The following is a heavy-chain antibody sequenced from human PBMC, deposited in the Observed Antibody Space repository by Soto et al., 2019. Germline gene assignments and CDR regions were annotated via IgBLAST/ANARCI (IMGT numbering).Heavy chain of an antibody. V-gene: IGHV1-69*13. CDR2: IIPIFGTA. CDR1: GGTFSSYA. CDR3: ASKHYYYYGMDV. J-gene: IGHJ6*02. Sequence: SVKVSYKASGGTFSSYAISWVRQAPGQGLEWMGGIIPIFGTANYAQKFQGRVTITADESTSTAYMELSSLRSEDTAVYYCASKHYYYYGMDVWGQGTTVTVSS.